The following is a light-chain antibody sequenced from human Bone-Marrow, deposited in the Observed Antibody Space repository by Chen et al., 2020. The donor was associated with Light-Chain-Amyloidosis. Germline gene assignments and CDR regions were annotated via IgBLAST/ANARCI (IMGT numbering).Light chain of an antibody. CDR2: GSS. V-gene: IGKV3-20*01. CDR1: QTISSNY. CDR3: QQYGTSPLP. Sequence: EIVLTQSPGTLSLSPGEGANLSCRASQTISSNYLTWYQQKFGQAPRLLIYGSSSRATGIPDRFTGSGSGTDFTLTINRLEPEDFVMYYCQQYGTSPLPFGGGTKVAI. J-gene: IGKJ4*01.